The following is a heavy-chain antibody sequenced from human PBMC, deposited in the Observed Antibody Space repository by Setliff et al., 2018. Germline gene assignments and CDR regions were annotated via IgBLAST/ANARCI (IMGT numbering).Heavy chain of an antibody. CDR1: GYIFTSYG. Sequence: ASVKVSCKASGYIFTSYGISWVRQAPGQGLEWMGWISSYNGKTNYAQKLQGRVTMTTDTSTSTAYMELRSLRSDDTAVYYCARDLDYQYYYETSGRDAFDIWGPGTMVTVSS. J-gene: IGHJ3*02. D-gene: IGHD3-22*01. CDR2: ISSYNGKT. CDR3: ARDLDYQYYYETSGRDAFDI. V-gene: IGHV1-18*01.